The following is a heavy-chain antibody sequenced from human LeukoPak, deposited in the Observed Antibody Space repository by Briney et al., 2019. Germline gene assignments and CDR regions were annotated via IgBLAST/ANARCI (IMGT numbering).Heavy chain of an antibody. CDR2: IKSDGSRT. J-gene: IGHJ4*02. V-gene: IGHV3-74*01. CDR3: ARVSPFDY. Sequence: GGSRRLSWAAAGFTFSTYWMHWVRQAAGKGLVWVSHIKSDGSRTTYADSVKGRFTISRDNAKNTLYLQMNSLRAEDTAVYYCARVSPFDYWGQGTQVTVSS. CDR1: GFTFSTYW.